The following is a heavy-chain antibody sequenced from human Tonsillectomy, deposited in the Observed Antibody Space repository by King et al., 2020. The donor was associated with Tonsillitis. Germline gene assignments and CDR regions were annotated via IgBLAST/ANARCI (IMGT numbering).Heavy chain of an antibody. J-gene: IGHJ5*02. CDR3: AKGGYCSGGSCRATNWFDP. V-gene: IGHV3-30*18. CDR1: GFTFSSYG. CDR2: ISYDGSNK. D-gene: IGHD2-15*01. Sequence: VQLVESGGGVVQPGRSLRLSCAASGFTFSSYGMHWVRQAPGKGLEWVAVISYDGSNKYYADSVKGRFTISRDNSKNTLYLKMNRLSAEDTAVYYCAKGGYCSGGSCRATNWFDPWGQGTLVTVSS.